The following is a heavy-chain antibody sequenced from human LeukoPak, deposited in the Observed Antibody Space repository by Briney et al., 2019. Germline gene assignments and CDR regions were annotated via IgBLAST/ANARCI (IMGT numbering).Heavy chain of an antibody. CDR2: ISYDGSNK. CDR3: ARDPPGYYYYMDV. CDR1: GFTFSSYA. Sequence: GRSLRLSCAASGFTFSSYAMHWVRQAPGKGLEWVAVISYDGSNKYYADSVKGRFTISRDNSKNTLYLQMNSLRAEDTAVYYCARDPPGYYYYMDVWGKGTTVTVSS. J-gene: IGHJ6*03. V-gene: IGHV3-30*04.